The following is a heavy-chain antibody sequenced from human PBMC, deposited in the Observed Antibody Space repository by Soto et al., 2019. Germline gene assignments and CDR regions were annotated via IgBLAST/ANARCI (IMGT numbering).Heavy chain of an antibody. J-gene: IGHJ6*03. CDR1: GFTFSSYW. CDR3: ARDESSSWSYYYYYMDV. Sequence: GGSLRLSCAASGFTFSSYWMSWVRQAPGKGLEWVANIKQDGSEKYYVDSVKGRLTSSRDNAKNSLYLQMNSLRAEDTAVYYCARDESSSWSYYYYYMDVWGKGTTVTVSS. V-gene: IGHV3-7*01. D-gene: IGHD6-13*01. CDR2: IKQDGSEK.